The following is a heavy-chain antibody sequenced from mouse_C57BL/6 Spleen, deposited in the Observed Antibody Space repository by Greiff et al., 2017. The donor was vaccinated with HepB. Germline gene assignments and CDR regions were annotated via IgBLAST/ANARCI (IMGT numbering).Heavy chain of an antibody. CDR2: ISDGGSYT. J-gene: IGHJ3*01. D-gene: IGHD2-4*01. CDR3: ASGSYDYDVAWFAY. Sequence: DVKLVESGGGLVKPGGSLKLSCAASGFTFSSYAMSWVRQTPEKRLEWVATISDGGSYTYYPDNVKGRFTISRDNAKNNLYLQMSLLKSEDTAMYYFASGSYDYDVAWFAYWGQGTLVTVSA. V-gene: IGHV5-4*03. CDR1: GFTFSSYA.